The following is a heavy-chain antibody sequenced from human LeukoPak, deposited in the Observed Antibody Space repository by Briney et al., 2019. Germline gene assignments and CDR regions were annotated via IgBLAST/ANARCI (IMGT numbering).Heavy chain of an antibody. CDR2: IKQDGSEK. CDR3: ARDVTHCGGDCYSGDY. V-gene: IGHV3-7*01. D-gene: IGHD2-21*02. J-gene: IGHJ4*02. Sequence: GGSLRLSCAASGFTFSNYWTSWVRQAPGKGLEWVANIKQDGSEKYYVDSVKGRFTISRDNAKNSLYLQMNSLRAEDTAVYYCARDVTHCGGDCYSGDYWGQETLVTVSS. CDR1: GFTFSNYW.